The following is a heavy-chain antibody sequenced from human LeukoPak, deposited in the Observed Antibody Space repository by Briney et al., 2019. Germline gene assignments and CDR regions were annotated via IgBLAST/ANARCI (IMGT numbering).Heavy chain of an antibody. D-gene: IGHD4-23*01. CDR2: IKEDGSEI. J-gene: IGHJ4*02. V-gene: IGHV3-7*01. CDR3: ARDRGYSTFDY. Sequence: GSLRLSCAASAFTFSNYWMSWFRQAPGKGLEWLANIKEDGSEINYVASVKGRFTISRDNAKNPLYLQMNSLRVDDTAVYYCARDRGYSTFDYWGQGTLVTASS. CDR1: AFTFSNYW.